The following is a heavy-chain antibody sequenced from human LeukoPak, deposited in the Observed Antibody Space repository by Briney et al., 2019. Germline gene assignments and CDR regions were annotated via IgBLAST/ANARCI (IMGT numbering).Heavy chain of an antibody. D-gene: IGHD3-10*01. Sequence: ASVKVSCKASGYTFTSYGISWVRQAPGQGLEWMGWISAYNGNTNYAQKLQGRVTMTTDTSTSTAYMELRSLRSDDTAVYYCARGGITMVRGVICHIWGQGTMVTVSS. V-gene: IGHV1-18*01. CDR3: ARGGITMVRGVICHI. CDR2: ISAYNGNT. J-gene: IGHJ3*02. CDR1: GYTFTSYG.